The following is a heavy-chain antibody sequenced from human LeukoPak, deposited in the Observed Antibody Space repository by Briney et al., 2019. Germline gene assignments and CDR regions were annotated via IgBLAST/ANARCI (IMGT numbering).Heavy chain of an antibody. J-gene: IGHJ6*02. CDR3: AKRAPPPRDIVVVPAAGYGMDV. Sequence: GGSLRLSCAASGFTFSSYAMSWVRQAPGKGLEWVSAISGSGGSTYYADSAKGRFTISRDNSKNTLYLQMNSLRAEDTAVYYCAKRAPPPRDIVVVPAAGYGMDVWGQGTTVTVSS. CDR1: GFTFSSYA. V-gene: IGHV3-23*01. CDR2: ISGSGGST. D-gene: IGHD2-2*01.